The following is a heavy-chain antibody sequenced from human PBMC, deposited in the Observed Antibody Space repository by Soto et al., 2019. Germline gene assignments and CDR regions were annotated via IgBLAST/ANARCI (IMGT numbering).Heavy chain of an antibody. CDR3: AKDKRYSGSYYGGDY. CDR2: ISGSGGST. J-gene: IGHJ4*02. CDR1: GFTFSSYA. D-gene: IGHD1-26*01. Sequence: EVQLLESGGGLVQPGGSLRLSCAASGFTFSSYAMSWVRQAPGKGLEWDSAISGSGGSTYYADSVKGRFTISRDNSKNTLYLQMNSLRAEDTAVYYCAKDKRYSGSYYGGDYWGQGTLVPVSS. V-gene: IGHV3-23*01.